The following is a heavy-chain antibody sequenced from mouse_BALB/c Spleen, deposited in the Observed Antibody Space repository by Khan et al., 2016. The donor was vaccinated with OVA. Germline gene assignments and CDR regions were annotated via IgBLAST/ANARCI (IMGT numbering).Heavy chain of an antibody. V-gene: IGHV1-4*01. CDR2: INPSNNYS. Sequence: VQLVESGAELARPGASVKMSCKASGYTFTSYTMHWVRQRPGQALEWIGHINPSNNYSNYNQNFKDKAALIVDKSSSTAYMQLSSLTSEDSGVYDCVREETYFSSYGWFAYWGQGTLVTVSA. CDR1: GYTFTSYT. D-gene: IGHD2-12*01. J-gene: IGHJ3*01. CDR3: VREETYFSSYGWFAY.